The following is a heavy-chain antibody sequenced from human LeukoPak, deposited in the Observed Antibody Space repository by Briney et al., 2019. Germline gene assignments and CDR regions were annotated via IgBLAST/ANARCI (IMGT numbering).Heavy chain of an antibody. Sequence: PSETLSLTCTVSGGSIDSQYWSWIRQPPGKGLEWIGNIYSSGGTKYNPSLTSRVTMSVDTSKNPCSLTLDSVTAADTAVYYCASRLGGNFGAETHFVYWGQGTLVTVSS. J-gene: IGHJ4*02. V-gene: IGHV4-59*11. CDR2: IYSSGGT. CDR1: GGSIDSQY. D-gene: IGHD4-23*01. CDR3: ASRLGGNFGAETHFVY.